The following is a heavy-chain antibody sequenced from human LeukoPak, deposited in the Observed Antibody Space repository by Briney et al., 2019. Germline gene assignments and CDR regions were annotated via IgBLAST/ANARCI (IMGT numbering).Heavy chain of an antibody. J-gene: IGHJ4*02. Sequence: GGSLRLSCAASGFTFSSYGMHWVRQAPGKGLEWVALIWYDGSNKYYADSVKGRFTISRDNSKNTLYLQMNSLRAEDTAVYYCARDYDYGFDYWGQGSLVTVSS. CDR2: IWYDGSNK. D-gene: IGHD4-17*01. CDR3: ARDYDYGFDY. CDR1: GFTFSSYG. V-gene: IGHV3-33*01.